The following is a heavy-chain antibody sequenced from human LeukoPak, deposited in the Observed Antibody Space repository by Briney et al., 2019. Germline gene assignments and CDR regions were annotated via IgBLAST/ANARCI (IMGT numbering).Heavy chain of an antibody. Sequence: GGSLRLSCAASGFTFSSYGMHWVRQAPGKGLEWVAFIRYDGSNKYYADSVKGRFTISRDNSKNTLYLQMNNLRAEDTAVYYCAKGDGEIVAADTPFKAFDIWGQGTMVTVSS. V-gene: IGHV3-30*02. CDR1: GFTFSSYG. J-gene: IGHJ3*02. CDR3: AKGDGEIVAADTPFKAFDI. CDR2: IRYDGSNK. D-gene: IGHD6-25*01.